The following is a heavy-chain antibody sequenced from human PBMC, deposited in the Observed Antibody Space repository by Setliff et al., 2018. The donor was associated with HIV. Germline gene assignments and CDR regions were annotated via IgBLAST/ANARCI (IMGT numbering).Heavy chain of an antibody. D-gene: IGHD1-26*01. V-gene: IGHV1-2*02. CDR2: INPNSGDT. J-gene: IGHJ4*02. CDR3: ARDTSATIRPIFDY. Sequence: PRASVKVSCKSSGDTLTDYYMHWVRQAPGQGFEWMGWINPNSGDTNYAQKFQGRVTMTRDTSISTAYMELSSLRFDDAAVYFCARDTSATIRPIFDYWGQGTLVTVSS. CDR1: GDTLTDYY.